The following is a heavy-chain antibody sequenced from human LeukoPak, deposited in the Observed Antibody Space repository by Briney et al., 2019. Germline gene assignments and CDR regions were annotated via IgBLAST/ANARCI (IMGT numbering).Heavy chain of an antibody. CDR3: ALAKYCSSTSCYPLGVY. D-gene: IGHD2-2*01. V-gene: IGHV1-69*06. Sequence: SVKVSCKASGGIFSSYAISWVRQAPGQGLEWMGGIIPIFGTANYAQKFQGRVTITADKSTSTAYMELSSLRSEDTAVYYCALAKYCSSTSCYPLGVYWGQGTLVTVSS. CDR1: GGIFSSYA. J-gene: IGHJ4*02. CDR2: IIPIFGTA.